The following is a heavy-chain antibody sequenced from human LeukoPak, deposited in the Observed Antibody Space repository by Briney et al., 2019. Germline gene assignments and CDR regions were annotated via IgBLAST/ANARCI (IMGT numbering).Heavy chain of an antibody. D-gene: IGHD3-3*01. CDR3: ARADRYYDFWSGYLYYFDY. CDR1: GFTFSSYA. CDR2: ISGSGGTT. V-gene: IGHV3-23*01. J-gene: IGHJ4*02. Sequence: PGGSLRLSCAASGFTFSSYAMSWVRQAPGKGLEWVSTISGSGGTTYYADSVKGRFTISRDNSKNTLYLQMNSLRAEDTAVYYCARADRYYDFWSGYLYYFDYWGQGTLVTVSS.